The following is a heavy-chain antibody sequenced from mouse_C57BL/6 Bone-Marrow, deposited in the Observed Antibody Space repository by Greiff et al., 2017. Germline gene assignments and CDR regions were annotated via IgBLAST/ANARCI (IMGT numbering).Heavy chain of an antibody. CDR2: ISDGGSYT. D-gene: IGHD2-3*01. CDR1: GFTFSSYA. Sequence: EVMLVESGGGLVKPGGSLKLSCAASGFTFSSYAMSWVRQTPEKRLEWVATISDGGSYTYYPDNVKGRFTISRDNAKNNLYLQMSHLKSEDTAMYYCARDGYFLCAYWGQGTLVTVS. V-gene: IGHV5-4*03. CDR3: ARDGYFLCAY. J-gene: IGHJ3*01.